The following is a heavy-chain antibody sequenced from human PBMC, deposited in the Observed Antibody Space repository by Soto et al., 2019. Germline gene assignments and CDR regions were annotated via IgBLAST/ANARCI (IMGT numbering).Heavy chain of an antibody. D-gene: IGHD3-10*01. V-gene: IGHV3-72*01. CDR3: ATIDMVEKFDP. Sequence: ESGGGLVQPGGSLRLSCAASGFIFSDRYMDWVRQTPGKGLEWLGRIRNRANSYSTEYAASVRGRFTISRDDSNNLLYLHMSSLKTEDTAVYYCATIDMVEKFDPRGQGTLVTVSS. CDR1: GFIFSDRY. CDR2: IRNRANSYST. J-gene: IGHJ5*02.